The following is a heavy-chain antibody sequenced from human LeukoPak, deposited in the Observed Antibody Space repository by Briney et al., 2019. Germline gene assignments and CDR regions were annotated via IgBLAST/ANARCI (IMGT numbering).Heavy chain of an antibody. CDR1: GDSISSSHYY. D-gene: IGHD4-11*01. CDR3: VRDYSNFVQGD. Sequence: SETLSLTCTVSGDSISSSHYYWGWIRQSPGKGLEWIGSIYSGGETHYNPSLNSRGTIFLHTSKNRFSLNLISVTATDTAVYYCVRDYSNFVQGDWGQGTLVTVSS. V-gene: IGHV4-39*02. J-gene: IGHJ4*02. CDR2: IYSGGET.